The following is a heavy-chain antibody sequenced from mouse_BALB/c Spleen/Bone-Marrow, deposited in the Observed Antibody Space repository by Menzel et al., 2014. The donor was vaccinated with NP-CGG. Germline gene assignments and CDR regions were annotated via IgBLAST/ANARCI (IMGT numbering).Heavy chain of an antibody. D-gene: IGHD4-1*01. CDR1: GFTFTSYG. CDR2: ISSGGSYT. J-gene: IGHJ2*01. CDR3: ARLGRDYFDY. V-gene: IGHV5-6*01. Sequence: VQLKESGGDLVKPGGSLKLSCAASGFTFTSYGMSWVRQTPDKRLEWVATISSGGSYTYYPDSVKGRFTISRDNAKNTLYLQMSSLKSEDTAMYYCARLGRDYFDYWGQGTTPTVSS.